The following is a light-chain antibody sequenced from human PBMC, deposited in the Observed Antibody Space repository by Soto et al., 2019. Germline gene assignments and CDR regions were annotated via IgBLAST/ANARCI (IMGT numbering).Light chain of an antibody. Sequence: IVLTQSPATLSLSPGEIATLSCRASQSVSNYLAWYQQKPGHAPRLLIYDASNRATGIPARFSGSGSGTDFSLTISSLEPEDCAVYYCQQRSNWPPSTFGQGTLLEIK. CDR2: DAS. V-gene: IGKV3-11*01. J-gene: IGKJ5*01. CDR1: QSVSNY. CDR3: QQRSNWPPST.